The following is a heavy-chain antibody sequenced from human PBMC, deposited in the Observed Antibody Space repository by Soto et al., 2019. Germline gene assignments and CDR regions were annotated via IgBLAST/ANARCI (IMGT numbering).Heavy chain of an antibody. J-gene: IGHJ6*02. CDR1: GGSISSYY. V-gene: IGHV4-59*01. Sequence: PSETLSLTCSVSGGSISSYYWSWIRQPPGKGLEWIGYIYYSGSTNYNPSLKSRVTISVDTSKNQFSLKLSSVTAADTAMYYCARGGSSRYYYYYGMDVWGQGTTVTVSS. D-gene: IGHD6-6*01. CDR2: IYYSGST. CDR3: ARGGSSRYYYYYGMDV.